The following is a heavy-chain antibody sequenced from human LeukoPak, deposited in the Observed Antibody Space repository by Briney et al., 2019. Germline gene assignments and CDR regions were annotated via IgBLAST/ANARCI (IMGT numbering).Heavy chain of an antibody. CDR2: INPNSGGT. J-gene: IGHJ4*02. D-gene: IGHD5-18*01. Sequence: GASVKVSCKASGYTFTSYYMHWVRQAPGQGLEWMGWINPNSGGTNYAQKFQGWVTMTRDTSISTAYMELSRLRSDDTAVYYCARGRGIQLWYHFDYWGQGTLVTVSS. CDR3: ARGRGIQLWYHFDY. V-gene: IGHV1-2*04. CDR1: GYTFTSYY.